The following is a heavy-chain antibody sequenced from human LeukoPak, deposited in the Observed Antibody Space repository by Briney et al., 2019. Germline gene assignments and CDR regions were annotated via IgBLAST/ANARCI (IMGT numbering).Heavy chain of an antibody. V-gene: IGHV3-66*01. Sequence: PLETLSLTCAVYGGSFSGYYWSWIRQPPGKGLEWVSVIYRGGSTYYADSVKGRFTISRDNSKNALYLQMNSLRAEDTSAYYCARVDYCNSSGYCSWVDPWGQGTLVTVSS. CDR2: IYRGGST. CDR1: GGSFSGYY. J-gene: IGHJ5*02. CDR3: ARVDYCNSSGYCSWVDP. D-gene: IGHD3-22*01.